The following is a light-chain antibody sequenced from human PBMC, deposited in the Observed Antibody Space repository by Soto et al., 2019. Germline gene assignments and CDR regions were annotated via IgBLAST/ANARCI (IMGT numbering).Light chain of an antibody. V-gene: IGKV1-5*01. Sequence: DIQMTQSPSTLSGSVGDRVTITCRASQTISSWLAWYQQKPGKAPKLLIYDAYSLERGVPSRFSGSGSGTEFTLTISSLQPDDFATYYCQQYNSYPWTFGQGTKVDIK. J-gene: IGKJ1*01. CDR3: QQYNSYPWT. CDR2: DAY. CDR1: QTISSW.